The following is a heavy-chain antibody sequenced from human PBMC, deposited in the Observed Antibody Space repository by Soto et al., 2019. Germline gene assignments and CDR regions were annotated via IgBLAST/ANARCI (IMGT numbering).Heavy chain of an antibody. J-gene: IGHJ5*02. D-gene: IGHD2-15*01. CDR1: GYTFTSYG. Sequence: ASVKVSCKASGYTFTSYGISWVRQAPGQGLEWMGWISAYNGNTNYAQKLQGRVTMTTDTSTSTAYMELRSLRSDDTAVYYCARDGSQYCSGGSCLGDWFDPWGQGTLVTVSS. CDR2: ISAYNGNT. V-gene: IGHV1-18*01. CDR3: ARDGSQYCSGGSCLGDWFDP.